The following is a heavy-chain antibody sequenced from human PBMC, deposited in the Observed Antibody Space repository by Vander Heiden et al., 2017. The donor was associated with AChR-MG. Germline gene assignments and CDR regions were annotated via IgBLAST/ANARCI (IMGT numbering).Heavy chain of an antibody. CDR3: ARDHSPLTGSSLSYGEDY. Sequence: QVQLVQSGAEVKKPGASVKVSCKASGNTFNSYYMHWVRQAPGQGLEWMGIINPSGGSTSYEQKLQGRVTLTRDTSTSTVYMELSSLRSEDTAVYYCARDHSPLTGSSLSYGEDYWCHGTLVTVSS. V-gene: IGHV1-46*02. CDR2: INPSGGST. CDR1: GNTFNSYY. J-gene: IGHJ4*01. D-gene: IGHD3-9*01.